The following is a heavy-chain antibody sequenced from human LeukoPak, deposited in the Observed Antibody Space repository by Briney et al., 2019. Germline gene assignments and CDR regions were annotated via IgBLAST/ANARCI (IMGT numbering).Heavy chain of an antibody. CDR2: IYYSGST. D-gene: IGHD3-22*01. Sequence: PSETLSLTCTVSGGSISSGGYYWSWIRQHPGKGLEWIGYIYYSGSTYYNPSLKSRVTISVDTSKNQFSLKLSSVTAADTAVYYCARVTPYYYDSSGYTYDAFDIWGQGTMVTVSS. CDR1: GGSISSGGYY. CDR3: ARVTPYYYDSSGYTYDAFDI. J-gene: IGHJ3*02. V-gene: IGHV4-31*03.